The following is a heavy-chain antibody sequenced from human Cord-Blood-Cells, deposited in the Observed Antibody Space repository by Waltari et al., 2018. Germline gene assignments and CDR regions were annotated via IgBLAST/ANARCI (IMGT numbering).Heavy chain of an antibody. CDR2: INPNSGGT. D-gene: IGHD6-6*01. CDR1: GYTFTGYY. V-gene: IGHV1-2*04. Sequence: QVQLVQSGAEVKKPGASVKVSYKASGYTFTGYYMHWVRQAPGQGLEWMGWINPNSGGTNYAQKFQGWVTMTRDTSISTAYMELSRLRSDDTAVYYCARDKSSSSGDAFDIWGQGTMVTVSS. J-gene: IGHJ3*02. CDR3: ARDKSSSSGDAFDI.